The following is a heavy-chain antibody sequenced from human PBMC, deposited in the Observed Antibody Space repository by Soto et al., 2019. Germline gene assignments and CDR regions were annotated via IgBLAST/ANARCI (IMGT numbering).Heavy chain of an antibody. J-gene: IGHJ6*03. Sequence: ASEKVSCKASGYTFTSYGISWVRQAPGQGLEWMGWISAYNGNTNYAQKLQGRVTMTTDTSTSTAYMELRSLRSDDTDVYYCASGGTPYSGSYYYYYYMDVWGKGTTVTVSS. V-gene: IGHV1-18*01. D-gene: IGHD1-26*01. CDR2: ISAYNGNT. CDR1: GYTFTSYG. CDR3: ASGGTPYSGSYYYYYYMDV.